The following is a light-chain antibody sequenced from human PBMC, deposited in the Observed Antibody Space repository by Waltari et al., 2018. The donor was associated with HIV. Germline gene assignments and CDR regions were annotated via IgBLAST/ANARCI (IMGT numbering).Light chain of an antibody. J-gene: IGKJ4*01. CDR2: AAS. CDR1: QSISSY. V-gene: IGKV1-39*01. Sequence: DIQMTKSPPSLSASVGDRVTISCRASQSISSYLNWYQQKPGKAPKLLIYAASSLQSGVPSRFSGSGSGTDFTLTISSLQPEDFATYYCQQSYSTPPVTFGGGTKVEIK. CDR3: QQSYSTPPVT.